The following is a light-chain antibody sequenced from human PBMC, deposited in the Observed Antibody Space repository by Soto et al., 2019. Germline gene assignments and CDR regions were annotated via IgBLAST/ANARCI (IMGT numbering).Light chain of an antibody. V-gene: IGLV2-8*01. J-gene: IGLJ2*01. Sequence: QSALTQPPSASGSPGQSVTISCTGTSSDVGAYNFVSWYQQYPGKAPKLMIYEVNKRPSGVSDRFSGSKSGSTASLTVSGLQAEDEADYYCSSYTSSSTLNVVFGGGTKLTVL. CDR2: EVN. CDR1: SSDVGAYNF. CDR3: SSYTSSSTLNVV.